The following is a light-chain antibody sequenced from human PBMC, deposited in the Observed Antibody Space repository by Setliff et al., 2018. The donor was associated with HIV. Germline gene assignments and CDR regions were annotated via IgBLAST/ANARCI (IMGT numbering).Light chain of an antibody. J-gene: IGLJ2*01. CDR3: LLYYGGAHL. CDR1: TGAVTSGYF. CDR2: STN. V-gene: IGLV7-43*01. Sequence: QAVVTQEPSLTASPGGTVTLTCASSTGAVTSGYFPSWFQQKPGQAPRALICSTNNKHSWTPARFAGSLLGGKAALTLSTVQPEDEAEYYCLLYYGGAHLFGGGTKVTVL.